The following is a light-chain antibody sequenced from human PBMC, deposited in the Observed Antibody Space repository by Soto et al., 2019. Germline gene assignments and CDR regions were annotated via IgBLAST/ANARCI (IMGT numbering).Light chain of an antibody. CDR3: QQYGNSPPIT. Sequence: EIVLTQSPGTLSLSPGERATLSCRASQSVSSYLAWYQQNPGQAPRLLICGASTRATGIPDRFSGSGSGTDFTLTISRLEPEDFAVYYCQQYGNSPPITFGGGTKVDIK. V-gene: IGKV3-20*01. CDR2: GAS. J-gene: IGKJ4*01. CDR1: QSVSSY.